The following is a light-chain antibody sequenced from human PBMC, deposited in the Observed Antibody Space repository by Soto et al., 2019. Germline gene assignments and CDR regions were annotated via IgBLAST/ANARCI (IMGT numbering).Light chain of an antibody. Sequence: EIVMTQSPATLSVSPGERATLSCRASQSVSSNLAWYQQKPGQAPRLLIYGASTRATGIPARFSGSGSGTEFTLTISSLQSEDFAVYYCQQDNNGGVSFGQGTKLEIK. CDR2: GAS. J-gene: IGKJ2*01. CDR1: QSVSSN. CDR3: QQDNNGGVS. V-gene: IGKV3-15*01.